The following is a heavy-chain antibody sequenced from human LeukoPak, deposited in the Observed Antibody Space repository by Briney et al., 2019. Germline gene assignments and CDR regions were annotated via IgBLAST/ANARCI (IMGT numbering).Heavy chain of an antibody. J-gene: IGHJ3*02. CDR1: GFTFSNYK. V-gene: IGHV3-11*06. CDR3: ARDSSYYDSDDAFDI. CDR2: ISSSSSYT. D-gene: IGHD3-22*01. Sequence: GGSLRLSCAASGFTFSNYKMNWVRQAPGKGLEWVSYISSSSSYTNYADSVKGRFTISRDNAKNSLYLQMNSLRAEDTAVYYCARDSSYYDSDDAFDIWGQGTMVTVSS.